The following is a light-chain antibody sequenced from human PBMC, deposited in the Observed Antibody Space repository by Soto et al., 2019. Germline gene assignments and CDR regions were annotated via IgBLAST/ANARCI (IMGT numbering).Light chain of an antibody. CDR3: QEYDGHCA. J-gene: IGKJ2*01. V-gene: IGKV1-5*03. CDR2: RAS. Sequence: DIQMTQSPSTLSASVGDRVTITCRASQSISSRLAWYQQKPGKAPKLLIYRASTLESGVPSRFSGSGSGTEFTLTISSLQPDDFATDFCQEYDGHCAFGQGTKLEIK. CDR1: QSISSR.